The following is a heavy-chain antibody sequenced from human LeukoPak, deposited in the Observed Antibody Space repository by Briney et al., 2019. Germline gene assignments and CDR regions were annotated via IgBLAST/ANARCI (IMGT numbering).Heavy chain of an antibody. V-gene: IGHV3-30*04. CDR3: ARVGGPGYSSGWFGVYFDY. D-gene: IGHD6-19*01. J-gene: IGHJ4*02. Sequence: GPLRLSLAASGCPFHSYSMHWGRQAPGKRLEGVAGISYDGCNKYYADSVKGRFTISRDNSKSTLYLQLNSLRAEDTAVYYCARVGGPGYSSGWFGVYFDYWGQGTLVTVSS. CDR1: GCPFHSYS. CDR2: ISYDGCNK.